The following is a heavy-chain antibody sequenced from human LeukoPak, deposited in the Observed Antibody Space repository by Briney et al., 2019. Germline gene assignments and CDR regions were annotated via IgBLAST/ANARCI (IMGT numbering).Heavy chain of an antibody. J-gene: IGHJ5*02. CDR3: ARGPITMVRGAPPNWFDP. Sequence: GGSLRLSCAASGFTFSSYEMNWVRQAPGKGLEWVSYISSSGSTIYYADSVKGRFTISRDNAKNSLYLQMNSLGAEDTAVYYCARGPITMVRGAPPNWFDPWGQGTLVTVSS. D-gene: IGHD3-10*01. CDR1: GFTFSSYE. CDR2: ISSSGSTI. V-gene: IGHV3-48*03.